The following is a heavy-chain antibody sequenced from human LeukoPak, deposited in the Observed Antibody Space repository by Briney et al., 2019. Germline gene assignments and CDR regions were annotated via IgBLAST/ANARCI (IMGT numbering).Heavy chain of an antibody. V-gene: IGHV4-59*08. D-gene: IGHD4-17*01. CDR1: GCSISSYY. Sequence: SETLSLTCTVSGCSISSYYWSWIRQPPGKGLEWIGYIYYSGSTNYNPSLKSRVTISVDTSKNQFSLKLSSVTAADTAVYYCASSTVTRWGFDPWGQGTLVTVSS. J-gene: IGHJ5*02. CDR3: ASSTVTRWGFDP. CDR2: IYYSGST.